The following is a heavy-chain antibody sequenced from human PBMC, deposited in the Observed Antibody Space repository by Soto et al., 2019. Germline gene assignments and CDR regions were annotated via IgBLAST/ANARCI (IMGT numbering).Heavy chain of an antibody. CDR1: GYTFTSYG. J-gene: IGHJ4*02. CDR3: ALTPCSGGSCYLDY. Sequence: GASVKVSCKASGYTFTSYGISWVRQAPGQGLEWMGWISAYNGNTNYAQKLQGRVTMTTDTSTSTAYMELRSLRSDDTAVYYCALTPCSGGSCYLDYWGQGTLVTVSS. CDR2: ISAYNGNT. V-gene: IGHV1-18*01. D-gene: IGHD2-15*01.